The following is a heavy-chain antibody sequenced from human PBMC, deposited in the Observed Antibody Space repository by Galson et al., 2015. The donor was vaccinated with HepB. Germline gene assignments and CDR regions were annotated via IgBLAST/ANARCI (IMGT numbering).Heavy chain of an antibody. CDR3: ARGYQVMYKYYYYMDV. Sequence: SVKVSCKASGYTSTGYYMHWVRQAPGEGLEWMGRIHPKSGVSHYAQKFQGRVTMTRDTAIDTAYMELSDLTSADTAVYFCARGYQVMYKYYYYMDVWGKGTTVTV. V-gene: IGHV1-2*06. CDR1: GYTSTGYY. D-gene: IGHD2-8*02. CDR2: IHPKSGVS. J-gene: IGHJ6*03.